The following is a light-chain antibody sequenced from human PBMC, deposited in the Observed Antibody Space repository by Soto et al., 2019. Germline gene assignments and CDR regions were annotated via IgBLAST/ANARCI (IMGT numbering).Light chain of an antibody. CDR1: QSVSGSY. J-gene: IGKJ1*01. CDR2: GAS. Sequence: VLTQSPGTLSLSPGERATLSCRASQSVSGSYLVWYQQKPGQAPRLLIYGASTRATGIPDRFSGSGSGTDFTLTISRLEPEDFAVYYCQQYGSSGTFGQGTKVDIK. CDR3: QQYGSSGT. V-gene: IGKV3-20*01.